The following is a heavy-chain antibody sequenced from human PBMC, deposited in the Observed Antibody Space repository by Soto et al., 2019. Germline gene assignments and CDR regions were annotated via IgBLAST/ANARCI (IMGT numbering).Heavy chain of an antibody. CDR3: AKLGYCSGGSCYAVDAFDI. CDR1: GFTFSSYG. CDR2: ISYDGSNK. J-gene: IGHJ3*02. Sequence: GGSLRLSCAASGFTFSSYGMHWVRQAPGKGLEWVAVISYDGSNKYYADSVKGRFTISRDNSKNTLYLQMNSLRAEDTAVYYCAKLGYCSGGSCYAVDAFDIGGQGKMGTGS. V-gene: IGHV3-30*18. D-gene: IGHD2-15*01.